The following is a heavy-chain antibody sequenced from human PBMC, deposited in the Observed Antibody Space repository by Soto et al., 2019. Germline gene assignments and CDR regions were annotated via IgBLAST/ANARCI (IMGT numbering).Heavy chain of an antibody. Sequence: GESLKISCMGSGYTFTSHWIGWVRQMPGKGLEWMGIIYPGDSDTRYSPSFQGQVTISTDKSISTAYLQWSSLKASDTAMYYCARLPYSSSSSWFDPWGQGTLVTVSS. D-gene: IGHD6-6*01. V-gene: IGHV5-51*01. CDR3: ARLPYSSSSSWFDP. J-gene: IGHJ5*02. CDR2: IYPGDSDT. CDR1: GYTFTSHW.